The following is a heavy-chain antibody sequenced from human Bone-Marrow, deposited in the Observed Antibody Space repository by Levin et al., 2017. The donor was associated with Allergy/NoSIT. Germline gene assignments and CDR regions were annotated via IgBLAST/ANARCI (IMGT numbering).Heavy chain of an antibody. Sequence: GGSLRLSCAASGFTFSSYAMHWVRQAPGKGLEWVAVISYDGSNKYYADSVKGRFTISRDNSKNTLYLQMNSLRAEDTAVYYCARDYFSCIAARRKPTNGGSYYYDGMDVWGQGTTVTVSS. D-gene: IGHD6-6*01. V-gene: IGHV3-30-3*01. CDR3: ARDYFSCIAARRKPTNGGSYYYDGMDV. CDR1: GFTFSSYA. J-gene: IGHJ6*02. CDR2: ISYDGSNK.